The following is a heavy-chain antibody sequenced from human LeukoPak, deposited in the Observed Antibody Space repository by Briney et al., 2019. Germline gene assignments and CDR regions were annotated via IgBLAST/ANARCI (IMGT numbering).Heavy chain of an antibody. CDR2: IYYSGST. CDR3: ATQLWLGTQSDDY. D-gene: IGHD3-10*01. J-gene: IGHJ4*02. Sequence: SETLSLTCTVSGGSISSSSYYWGWIRQPPGKGLEWIGSIYYSGSTYYNPSLKSRVTISADTSKNQFSLKLSSVTAADTAVYYCATQLWLGTQSDDYWGQGTLVTVSS. CDR1: GGSISSSSYY. V-gene: IGHV4-39*01.